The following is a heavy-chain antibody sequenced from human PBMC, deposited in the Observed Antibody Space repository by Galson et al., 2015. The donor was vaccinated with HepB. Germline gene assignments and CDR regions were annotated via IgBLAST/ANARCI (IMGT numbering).Heavy chain of an antibody. CDR3: ASGSGGGRRDYYGMDV. CDR2: INPSGGST. D-gene: IGHD1-26*01. CDR1: GYTFTSYY. V-gene: IGHV1-46*04. J-gene: IGHJ6*02. Sequence: SVKVSCKASGYTFTSYYMHWVRQAPGQGLEWMGIINPSGGSTSYAQKLQGRVTMTRDTSTSTVYMELSSLRSEDTAVYYCASGSGGGRRDYYGMDVWGQGTTVTVSS.